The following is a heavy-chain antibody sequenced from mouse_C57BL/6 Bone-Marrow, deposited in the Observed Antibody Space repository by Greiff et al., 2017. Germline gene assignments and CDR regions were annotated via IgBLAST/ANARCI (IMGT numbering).Heavy chain of an antibody. J-gene: IGHJ2*01. CDR1: GYTFTSYW. D-gene: IGHD1-1*01. CDR3: ARCPVKDYYGSSEDFDY. CDR2: IDPNSGGT. Sequence: QVQLQQPGAELVKPGASVKLSCKASGYTFTSYWMHWVKQRPGRGLEWIGRIDPNSGGTKYNEKFKSKATLTVDKPSSTAYMQLSSLTSEDSSVDDCARCPVKDYYGSSEDFDYWGQGTTLTVSS. V-gene: IGHV1-72*01.